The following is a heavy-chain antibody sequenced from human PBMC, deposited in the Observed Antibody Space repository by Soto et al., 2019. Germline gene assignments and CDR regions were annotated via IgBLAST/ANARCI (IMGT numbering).Heavy chain of an antibody. V-gene: IGHV3-66*01. CDR3: ARDNTKCSGGSCYGFLSGDV. D-gene: IGHD2-15*01. CDR1: GFTVSSNY. Sequence: EVQLVESGGGLVQPGGSLRLSCAASGFTVSSNYMSWVRQAPGKGLEWVSVIYSGGSTYYADSVKGRFTISRDNSKNTLYLQMNSLRAEDTAVYYCARDNTKCSGGSCYGFLSGDVWGQGTTVTVSS. CDR2: IYSGGST. J-gene: IGHJ6*02.